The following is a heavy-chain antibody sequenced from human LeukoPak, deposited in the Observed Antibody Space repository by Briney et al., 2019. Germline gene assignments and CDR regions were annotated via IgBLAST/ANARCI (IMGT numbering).Heavy chain of an antibody. CDR1: GFTFSSYW. CDR2: INSDGSST. CDR3: ARERRRDDYTGAFDI. Sequence: GGSLRLSCAASGFTFSSYWMHWVRQAPGKGLVWVSRINSDGSSTSYADSVKGRFTISRDNAKNTLYLQMNSLRAEDTAVYYCARERRRDDYTGAFDIWGQGTMVTVSS. J-gene: IGHJ3*02. D-gene: IGHD5-24*01. V-gene: IGHV3-74*01.